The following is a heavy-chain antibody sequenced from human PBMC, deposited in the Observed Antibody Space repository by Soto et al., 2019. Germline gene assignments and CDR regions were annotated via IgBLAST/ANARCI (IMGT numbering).Heavy chain of an antibody. CDR1: GFTFSSYG. V-gene: IGHV3-33*01. Sequence: QVQLVESGGGVVQPGRSLRLSCAASGFTFSSYGMHWVRQAPGKGLEWVAVIWYDGSNKYYADSVKGRFTISRDNSKNTLYLQMNSLRAEDTAVYYCARGEKERLVMGAYYGMDVWGQGTTVTVSS. CDR3: ARGEKERLVMGAYYGMDV. CDR2: IWYDGSNK. D-gene: IGHD6-19*01. J-gene: IGHJ6*02.